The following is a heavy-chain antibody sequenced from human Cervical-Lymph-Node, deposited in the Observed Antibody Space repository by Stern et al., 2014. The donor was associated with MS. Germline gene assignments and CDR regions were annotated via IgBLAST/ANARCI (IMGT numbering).Heavy chain of an antibody. J-gene: IGHJ6*02. Sequence: QVQLGQSGPGLVQPSQTLSLTCTVSGGSINNGDYYWSWVRQHPGKGLEWLGYIYYSVATYYNPSLKGRLTISVDTSKRHFSLKLTSVTAADTAVYYCARELSGMYGMDVWGQGTTVTVSS. V-gene: IGHV4-31*03. CDR3: ARELSGMYGMDV. CDR2: IYYSVAT. D-gene: IGHD1-1*01. CDR1: GGSINNGDYY.